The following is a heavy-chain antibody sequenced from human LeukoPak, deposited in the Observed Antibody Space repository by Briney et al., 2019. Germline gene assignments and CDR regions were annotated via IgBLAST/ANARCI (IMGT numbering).Heavy chain of an antibody. Sequence: SETLSLTCTVSGGSISSSSYYWGWIRQPPGKGLEWIGSIYYSGSTYYNPSLKSRVTISVDTSKNQFSLKLSSVTAADTAVYYCARGDDYYGSGSWVDYWGQGTLVTVSS. CDR3: ARGDDYYGSGSWVDY. CDR2: IYYSGST. J-gene: IGHJ4*02. V-gene: IGHV4-39*01. D-gene: IGHD3-10*01. CDR1: GGSISSSSYY.